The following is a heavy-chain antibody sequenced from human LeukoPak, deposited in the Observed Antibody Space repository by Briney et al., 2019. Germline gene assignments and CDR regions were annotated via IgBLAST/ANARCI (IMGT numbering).Heavy chain of an antibody. CDR3: TRIMTTVTHSFDY. J-gene: IGHJ4*02. CDR2: IRSKAYGGTT. CDR1: GFTFGDYA. D-gene: IGHD4-17*01. V-gene: IGHV3-49*04. Sequence: GGPLRLSCTASGFTFGDYAMSWVRQAPGKGLEWVGFIRSKAYGGTTEYAASVKGRFTISRDDSKSIAYLQMNSLKTEDTAVYYCTRIMTTVTHSFDYWGQGTLVTVSS.